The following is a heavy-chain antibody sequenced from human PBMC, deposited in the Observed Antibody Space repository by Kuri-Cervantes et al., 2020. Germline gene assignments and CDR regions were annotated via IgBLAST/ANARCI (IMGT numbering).Heavy chain of an antibody. V-gene: IGHV3-23*01. D-gene: IGHD3-3*01. CDR2: IDISGGGT. Sequence: GAPLRLSCAASGFTFSSYAMRWVRQAPGKGLEWVSGIDISGGGTYYADSVWGRFTISRDNSKGTFYLQMNNLRAEDTAVYYCARDRFWEYYYYYMDVWGKGTTVTVSS. CDR3: ARDRFWEYYYYYMDV. CDR1: GFTFSSYA. J-gene: IGHJ6*03.